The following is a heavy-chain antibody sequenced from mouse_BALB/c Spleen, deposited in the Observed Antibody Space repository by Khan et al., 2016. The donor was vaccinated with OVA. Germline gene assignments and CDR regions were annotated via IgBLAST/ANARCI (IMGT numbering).Heavy chain of an antibody. Sequence: QFQLVQSGPELKKPGETVKISCKASGYTFTNYGMNWVKQAPGKGLKWMGWINTYTGEPTHADDFKGRFAFSLETSASTAYLQINNLKNEDTATYFCARPPYFSYVMVYWGQGTSVTVSS. CDR2: INTYTGEP. CDR3: ARPPYFSYVMVY. CDR1: GYTFTNYG. D-gene: IGHD2-10*01. V-gene: IGHV9-3-1*01. J-gene: IGHJ4*01.